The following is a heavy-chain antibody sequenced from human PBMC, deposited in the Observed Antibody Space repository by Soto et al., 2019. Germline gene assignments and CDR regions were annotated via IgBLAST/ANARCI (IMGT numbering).Heavy chain of an antibody. CDR3: ARVNYGDYYYGMDV. V-gene: IGHV4-59*01. CDR2: ISFTGSA. J-gene: IGHJ6*02. Sequence: PSETLSPTCTVSGGSINYFYWTWIRQPPGKGLEWIGYISFTGSANYNASLKSRLTISVDTSKNQFSLKLSSVTAADTALYYCARVNYGDYYYGMDVWGQGTTVTVSS. D-gene: IGHD4-17*01. CDR1: GGSINYFY.